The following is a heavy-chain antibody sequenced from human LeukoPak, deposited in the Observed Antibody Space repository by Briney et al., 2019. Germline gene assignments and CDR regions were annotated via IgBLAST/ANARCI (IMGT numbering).Heavy chain of an antibody. J-gene: IGHJ4*02. Sequence: ASVKVSCKASGYTFTGYYMHWVRQAPGQGLEWMGWINPNSGGTDYAQKFQGRVTMTRDTSISTAYMELSRLRSDDTAVYYCARDERYDSSGYPFDYWGQGTLVTVSS. CDR3: ARDERYDSSGYPFDY. CDR1: GYTFTGYY. D-gene: IGHD3-22*01. V-gene: IGHV1-2*02. CDR2: INPNSGGT.